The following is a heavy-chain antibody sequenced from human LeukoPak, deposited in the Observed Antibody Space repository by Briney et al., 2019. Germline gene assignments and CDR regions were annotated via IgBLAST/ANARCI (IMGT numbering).Heavy chain of an antibody. V-gene: IGHV3-11*01. CDR2: ISSSGSTI. Sequence: PSETLSLTCTVSGGSISSYYWSWIRQAPGKGLEWVSYISSSGSTIYYADSVKGRFTISRDNAKNSLYLQMNSLRAEDTAVYYCARAESNGEPGYWGQGTLVTVSS. J-gene: IGHJ4*02. CDR3: ARAESNGEPGY. D-gene: IGHD1-14*01. CDR1: GGSISSYY.